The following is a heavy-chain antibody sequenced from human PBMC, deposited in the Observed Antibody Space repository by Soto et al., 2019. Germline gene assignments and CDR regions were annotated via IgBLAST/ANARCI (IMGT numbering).Heavy chain of an antibody. CDR3: ARGQRFSDSFDP. V-gene: IGHV4-61*01. J-gene: IGHJ5*02. D-gene: IGHD3-3*01. Sequence: PSETLSLTCTVSGGSVSNDNFYWSWIRQPPGKGLEWIGRIYSSGGTKYNPSLKSRVDMSLDMSKNQFSLRLNSVTAADTAVYYCARGQRFSDSFDPWGQGTLVTVSS. CDR1: GGSVSNDNFY. CDR2: IYSSGGT.